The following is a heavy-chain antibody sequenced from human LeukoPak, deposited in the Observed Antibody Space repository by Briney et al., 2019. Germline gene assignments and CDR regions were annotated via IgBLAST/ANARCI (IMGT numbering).Heavy chain of an antibody. V-gene: IGHV4-39*01. D-gene: IGHD4/OR15-4a*01. J-gene: IGHJ3*02. CDR2: ISYSGST. Sequence: SETLSHTCTVSGGSISSSRYYWGWIRQPPGKGLDWIGSISYSGSTYYNSSLKSRLTISVDTSKNQFSLRLSSVTAADTAVYYCARHSDGGNYDDPFDIWGQGTMAAVSS. CDR1: GGSISSSRYY. CDR3: ARHSDGGNYDDPFDI.